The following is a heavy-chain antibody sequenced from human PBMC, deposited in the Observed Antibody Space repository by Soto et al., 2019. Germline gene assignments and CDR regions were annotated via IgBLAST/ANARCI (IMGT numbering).Heavy chain of an antibody. J-gene: IGHJ3*02. D-gene: IGHD3-3*01. CDR3: ARDRSTIFGVVIGGAAFDI. CDR1: GYTFTRYG. CDR2: ISAYNGNT. V-gene: IGHV1-18*01. Sequence: ASVKVSCKASGYTFTRYGISWVRQAPGQGLEWMGWISAYNGNTNYAQKLQGRVTMTTDTSTSTAYMELRSLRSDDTAVYYCARDRSTIFGVVIGGAAFDIWGQGTMVTVS.